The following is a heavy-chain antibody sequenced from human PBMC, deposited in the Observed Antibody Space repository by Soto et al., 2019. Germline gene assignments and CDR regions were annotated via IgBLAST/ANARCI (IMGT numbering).Heavy chain of an antibody. CDR1: GYTFTSYA. V-gene: IGHV1-3*01. Sequence: QVQLVQSGAEVKKPGASVKVSCKASGYTFTSYAMHWVRQAPGQRLEWMGWINAGNGNTKYSQKFQGRVTITRDTSASTAYKELSGLRSEDTAVYSCARDLGFGLSDYWGQGTLVTVSS. CDR3: ARDLGFGLSDY. CDR2: INAGNGNT. D-gene: IGHD3-10*01. J-gene: IGHJ4*02.